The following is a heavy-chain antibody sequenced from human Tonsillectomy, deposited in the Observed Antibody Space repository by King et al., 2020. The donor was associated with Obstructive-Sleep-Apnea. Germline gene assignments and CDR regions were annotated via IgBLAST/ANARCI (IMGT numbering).Heavy chain of an antibody. V-gene: IGHV4-31*03. CDR3: ARDDGSGNEGLDN. J-gene: IGHJ4*02. Sequence: QLQESGPGLVKPSQTLSLTCSVSGGSISSGIYYWSWIRQHPGKGLEWIGYISHSGGTYSNPSLQSRVTISIDTSKNQFSLKLRSVTAADTAVYYCARDDGSGNEGLDNWGQGTLVTVSS. D-gene: IGHD3-10*01. CDR1: GGSISSGIYY. CDR2: ISHSGGT.